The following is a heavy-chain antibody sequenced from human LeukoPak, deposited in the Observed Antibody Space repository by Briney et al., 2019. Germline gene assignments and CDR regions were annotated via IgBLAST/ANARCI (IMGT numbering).Heavy chain of an antibody. CDR3: ARDVYSSGSYYFDY. CDR1: GFTFSSYW. D-gene: IGHD3-10*01. V-gene: IGHV3-74*01. Sequence: GGSLRLSCTASGFTFSSYWMHWVRQAPQEGLVWVSRINSDGSSISYADSAKGRFTISRDSSEDTLFLQMNSLRVEDTAVYYCARDVYSSGSYYFDYWGQGTLVTVSS. J-gene: IGHJ4*02. CDR2: INSDGSSI.